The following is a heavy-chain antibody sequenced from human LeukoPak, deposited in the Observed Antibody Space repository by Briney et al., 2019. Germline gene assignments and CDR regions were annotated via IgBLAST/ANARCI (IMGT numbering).Heavy chain of an antibody. CDR2: MNPNSGNT. J-gene: IGHJ5*02. CDR1: GYTLTSYD. CDR3: ARGSYYGDTTANWFDP. Sequence: ASVKVSCKASGYTLTSYDINWVRQATGQGLEWMGWMNPNSGNTGYAQKFQGRVTMTRNTSISTAYMELSSLRSEDTAVYYCARGSYYGDTTANWFDPWGQGTLVTVSS. D-gene: IGHD4-17*01. V-gene: IGHV1-8*01.